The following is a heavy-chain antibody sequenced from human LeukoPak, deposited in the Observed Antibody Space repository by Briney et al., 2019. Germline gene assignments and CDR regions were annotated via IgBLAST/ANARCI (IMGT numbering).Heavy chain of an antibody. CDR1: GFTFSSYA. CDR2: ISGSGGST. CDR3: ARVRTSIVGANRWYFDY. Sequence: GGSLRLSCAASGFTFSSYAMSWVRQAPGKGLEWVSAISGSGGSTYYADSVKGRFTISRDNAKNSLYLQMNSLRAEDTAVYYCARVRTSIVGANRWYFDYWGQGTLVTVSS. D-gene: IGHD1-26*01. V-gene: IGHV3-23*01. J-gene: IGHJ4*02.